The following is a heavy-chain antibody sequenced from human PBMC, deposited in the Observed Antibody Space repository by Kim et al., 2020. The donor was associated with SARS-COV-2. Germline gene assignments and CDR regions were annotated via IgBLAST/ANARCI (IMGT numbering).Heavy chain of an antibody. D-gene: IGHD4-17*01. J-gene: IGHJ6*02. CDR3: ARGTTVTTLFWYYYGMDV. Sequence: LKSRVTISVDPTKNQFSLKLSSVTAADTAVYYCARGTTVTTLFWYYYGMDVWGQGTTVTVSS. V-gene: IGHV4-34*01.